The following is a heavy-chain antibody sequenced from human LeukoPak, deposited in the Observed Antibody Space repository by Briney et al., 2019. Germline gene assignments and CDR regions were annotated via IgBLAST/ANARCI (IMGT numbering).Heavy chain of an antibody. CDR3: ARAVVPAAALPDAFDI. J-gene: IGHJ3*02. D-gene: IGHD2-2*01. V-gene: IGHV3-21*04. CDR1: GFTFSGYS. Sequence: PGGSLRLSCAASGFTFSGYSMNWVRQAPGKGLEWVSSISSSSSYIYYADSVKGRFTISRDNAKNSLYLQMNSLRAEDTALYYCARAVVPAAALPDAFDIWGQGTMVTVSS. CDR2: ISSSSSYI.